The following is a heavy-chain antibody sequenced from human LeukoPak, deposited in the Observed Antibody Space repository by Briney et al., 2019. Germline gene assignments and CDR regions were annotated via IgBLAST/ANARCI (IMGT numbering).Heavy chain of an antibody. CDR2: VYYSGST. CDR1: GGSIDNYY. V-gene: IGHV4-59*01. CDR3: ARDLRAVIPSHGMDV. J-gene: IGHJ6*02. Sequence: PSETLSLTCTVSGGSIDNYYWTWIRQPPGKGLEWIGYVYYSGSTYYNPSLKSRVTISVDTSKKQISLKVTSVTAADTAVYYCARDLRAVIPSHGMDVWGQGTTVTVSS. D-gene: IGHD3-10*01.